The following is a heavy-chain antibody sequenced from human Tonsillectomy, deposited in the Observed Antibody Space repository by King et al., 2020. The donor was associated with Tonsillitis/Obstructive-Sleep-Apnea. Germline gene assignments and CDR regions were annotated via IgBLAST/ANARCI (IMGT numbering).Heavy chain of an antibody. J-gene: IGHJ5*02. V-gene: IGHV1-3*01. CDR3: AREPLEYSSSSLGWFDP. D-gene: IGHD6-6*01. CDR1: GYTFTTYA. Sequence: QLVQSGAEVKKPGASVKVSCKASGYTFTTYAMHWVRQAPGQRLEWMGWINPGNGNTKYSQKFQGKVTITRDTPASTAYMELSSLRSEDTAVYYCAREPLEYSSSSLGWFDPWGQGTLVTVSS. CDR2: INPGNGNT.